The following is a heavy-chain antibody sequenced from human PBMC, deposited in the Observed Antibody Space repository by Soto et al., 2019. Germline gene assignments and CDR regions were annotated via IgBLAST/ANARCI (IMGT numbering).Heavy chain of an antibody. CDR2: IYYSGST. CDR3: ARYFMVPVDFFDY. D-gene: IGHD3-10*01. V-gene: IGHV4-59*01. Sequence: PSETLSLTCTVSNGSLSSNYWSWIRQSPGKGLEWIGNIYYSGSTNYNPSLKSRVTMSVDTSKNQFTLKLSSVTAAETGVYFCARYFMVPVDFFDYWGQGNLVTVSS. J-gene: IGHJ4*02. CDR1: NGSLSSNY.